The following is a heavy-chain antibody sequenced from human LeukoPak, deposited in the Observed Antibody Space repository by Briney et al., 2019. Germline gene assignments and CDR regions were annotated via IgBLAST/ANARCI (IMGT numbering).Heavy chain of an antibody. D-gene: IGHD3-10*01. CDR1: GYTFTNNY. CDR3: ARARDDAFDI. Sequence: ASVKVACKESGYTFTNNYLHWVRQAPGQRLEWMGIINPSGGRTTYAQKFQGRVTMTRDVSTSSVYMELTSLRSDDTAVYYCARARDDAFDIWGQGTMVTVSS. J-gene: IGHJ3*02. CDR2: INPSGGRT. V-gene: IGHV1-46*01.